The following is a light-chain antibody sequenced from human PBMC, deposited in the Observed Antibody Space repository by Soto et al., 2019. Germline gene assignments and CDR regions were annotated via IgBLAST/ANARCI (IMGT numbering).Light chain of an antibody. CDR3: QQYYSTPRT. Sequence: DILITQFPTYLAMSLGERATINCKSSQTVLYSSNNKNHLAWYQQRPGQPPKLLFSCASTRESGVPDRFSASGSGTDFTLSIGSLQAEDVAVYYCQQYYSTPRTFGQGTKVDIK. J-gene: IGKJ1*01. CDR1: QTVLYSSNNKNH. V-gene: IGKV4-1*01. CDR2: CAS.